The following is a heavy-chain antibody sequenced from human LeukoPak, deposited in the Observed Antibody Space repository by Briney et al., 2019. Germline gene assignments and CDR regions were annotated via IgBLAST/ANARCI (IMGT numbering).Heavy chain of an antibody. J-gene: IGHJ4*02. Sequence: ASVKVSCKASGYTFTSYGISWVRQAPGQGLEWMGWISAYNGNTNYAQKLQGRVTMTTDTSTSTAYMELRSLRSDDTAVYYCARDWGDYGDYDLTYYFDYWGQGTLVTVSS. D-gene: IGHD4-17*01. CDR2: ISAYNGNT. CDR3: ARDWGDYGDYDLTYYFDY. V-gene: IGHV1-18*01. CDR1: GYTFTSYG.